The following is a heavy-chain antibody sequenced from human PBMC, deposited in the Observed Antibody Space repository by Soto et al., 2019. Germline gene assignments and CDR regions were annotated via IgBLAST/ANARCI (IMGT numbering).Heavy chain of an antibody. V-gene: IGHV3-33*01. CDR3: ARIHVDTLMALDY. CDR2: IWSDGNNK. CDR1: GFSFNTYG. D-gene: IGHD5-18*01. Sequence: QVQLVESGGGVVQPGRSLRLSCAASGFSFNTYGFHWVRQAPSKGLEWVAVIWSDGNNKYYADSMKGRFTISRDSSDNTLYLQMNSLRAEDTAVYYCARIHVDTLMALDYWAQGTLVTVSS. J-gene: IGHJ4*02.